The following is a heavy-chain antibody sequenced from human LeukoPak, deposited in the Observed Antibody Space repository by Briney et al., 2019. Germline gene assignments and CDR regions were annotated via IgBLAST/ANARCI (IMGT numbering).Heavy chain of an antibody. V-gene: IGHV3-30-3*01. J-gene: IGHJ6*02. CDR1: GFTVSSNY. D-gene: IGHD6-6*01. Sequence: GGSLRLSCAASGFTVSSNYMSWVRQAPGKGLEWVAVISYDGSNKYYADSVKGRFTISRDNSKNTLYLQMNSLRAEDTAVYYCARVSIAVGGMDVWGQGTTVTVSS. CDR2: ISYDGSNK. CDR3: ARVSIAVGGMDV.